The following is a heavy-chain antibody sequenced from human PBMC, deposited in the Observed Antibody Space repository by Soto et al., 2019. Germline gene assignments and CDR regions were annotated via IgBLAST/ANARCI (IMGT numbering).Heavy chain of an antibody. CDR3: ARTLRYYYGSGTTDYYYYGKDV. CDR2: IYPGDSDT. Sequence: GESLKISCKGSGYSFTSYWIGWVRQMPGKGLEWMGIIYPGDSDTRYSPSFQGQVTISADKSISTAYLQWSSLKASDTAMYYCARTLRYYYGSGTTDYYYYGKDVWGQGTTVTVSS. D-gene: IGHD3-10*01. J-gene: IGHJ6*02. CDR1: GYSFTSYW. V-gene: IGHV5-51*01.